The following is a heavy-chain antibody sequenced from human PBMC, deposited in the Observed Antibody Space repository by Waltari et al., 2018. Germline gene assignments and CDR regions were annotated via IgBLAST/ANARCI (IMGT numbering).Heavy chain of an antibody. CDR3: ARVAGPPLVVAATKYYFDY. J-gene: IGHJ4*02. V-gene: IGHV1-2*06. Sequence: QVQLVQSGAEVKKPGASVKVSCKASGYTFTGYYMHWVRQAPGQGLEWMGRINPNRGGTNYAQKFQGRVTMTRDTSISTAYMELSRLRSDDTAVYYCARVAGPPLVVAATKYYFDYWGQGTLVTVSS. CDR2: INPNRGGT. CDR1: GYTFTGYY. D-gene: IGHD2-15*01.